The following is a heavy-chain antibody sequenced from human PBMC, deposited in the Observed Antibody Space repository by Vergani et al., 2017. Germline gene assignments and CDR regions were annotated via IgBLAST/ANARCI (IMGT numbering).Heavy chain of an antibody. V-gene: IGHV2-70*01. CDR1: GFSLSTSGMC. D-gene: IGHD6-6*01. CDR3: ARTRLTYSSSSGNDAFDI. J-gene: IGHJ3*02. CDR2: IDWDDDK. Sequence: QVTLRESGPALVKPTQTLTLTCTFSGFSLSTSGMCVSWIRQPPGKALEWLALIDWDDDKYYSTSLKTRLTISKDTSKNQVVLTMTNMDPVDTATYYCARTRLTYSSSSGNDAFDIWGQGTMVTVSS.